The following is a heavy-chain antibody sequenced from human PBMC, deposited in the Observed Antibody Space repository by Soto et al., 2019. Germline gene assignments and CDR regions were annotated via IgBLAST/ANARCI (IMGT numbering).Heavy chain of an antibody. V-gene: IGHV3-74*01. J-gene: IGHJ3*01. CDR2: IHSDGSST. D-gene: IGHD1-26*01. CDR1: GLTFSYYW. Sequence: DVQLVESGGGSVQPGGSLSLSCAATGLTFSYYWMHWVRQAPRKGLVWVSRIHSDGSSTTDADSVKGRFTISRDNAKNTLYVQMNSLRAEDTAVYYCARGQWGAFDLWGQGTMGTVAS. CDR3: ARGQWGAFDL.